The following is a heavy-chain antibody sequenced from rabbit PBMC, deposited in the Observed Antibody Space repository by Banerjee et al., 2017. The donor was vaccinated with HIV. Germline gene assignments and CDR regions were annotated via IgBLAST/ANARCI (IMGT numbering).Heavy chain of an antibody. J-gene: IGHJ3*01. CDR3: ARGYGAYVTNRLDL. CDR2: INTGSSGST. D-gene: IGHD6-1*01. CDR1: GFSFSNKYV. Sequence: QEQLVESGGGLVQPEGSLTLTCTASGFSFSNKYVMCWVRQAPGKGLEWIACINTGSSGSTYYASWAKGRFTISKTSSTTVTLQMTSLTAADTATYFCARGYGAYVTNRLDLWGQGTLVTVS. V-gene: IGHV1S45*01.